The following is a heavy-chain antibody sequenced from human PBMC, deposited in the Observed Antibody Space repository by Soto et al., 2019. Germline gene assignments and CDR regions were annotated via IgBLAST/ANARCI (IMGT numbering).Heavy chain of an antibody. Sequence: QVQLVQSGSESMQPGASVKVSCKGSGYNFTVYYMHWVRQAPGQGLEWMGWINPKSGGTMYPQKFQGRVTMTWDTSISTAYMALTRLRSDDTAVYYCARDLAKGGGSAGFDYWGQGTLVTVSS. J-gene: IGHJ4*02. D-gene: IGHD1-26*01. V-gene: IGHV1-2*02. CDR2: INPKSGGT. CDR3: ARDLAKGGGSAGFDY. CDR1: GYNFTVYY.